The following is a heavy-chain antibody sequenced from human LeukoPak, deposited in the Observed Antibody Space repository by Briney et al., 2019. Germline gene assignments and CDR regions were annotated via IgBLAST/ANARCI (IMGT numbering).Heavy chain of an antibody. Sequence: SETLSPTCTVSGGSISSSSYYWGWIRQPPGKGLEWIGSIYYSGSTYYNPSLKSRVTISVDTSKNQFSLKPSSVTAADTAVYYCARPTSSSGAFDIWGQGTMVTVSS. J-gene: IGHJ3*02. CDR2: IYYSGST. CDR3: ARPTSSSGAFDI. D-gene: IGHD6-6*01. V-gene: IGHV4-39*01. CDR1: GGSISSSSYY.